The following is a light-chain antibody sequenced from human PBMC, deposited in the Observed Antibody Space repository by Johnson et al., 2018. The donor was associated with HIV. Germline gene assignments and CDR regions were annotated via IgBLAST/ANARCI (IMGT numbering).Light chain of an antibody. J-gene: IGLJ1*01. CDR3: GTWDSSPSAYV. V-gene: IGLV1-51*01. CDR2: DNN. CDR1: SPNIGNNY. Sequence: QSVLSQPPSVSAAPGQKVTISCSGSSPNIGNNYVSWYQQLPGTAPKLLIYDNNKRPSGIPDRFSGSKSGTSATLGITGLQTGDEADYYCGTWDSSPSAYVFGTGTKVTVL.